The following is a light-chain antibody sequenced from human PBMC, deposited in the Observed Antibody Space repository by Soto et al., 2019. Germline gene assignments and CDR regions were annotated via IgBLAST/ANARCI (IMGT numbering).Light chain of an antibody. V-gene: IGKV1-39*01. Sequence: TQSASSLAASVGYRLTLTCRASRNVSIYLNWYQHKPGKGPTLLIHATSNLQIGVPSRFSGSGSGTEFTLTISSLEPEDFGTYYCQQSYKMPSFGQGTRLEIK. J-gene: IGKJ5*01. CDR3: QQSYKMPS. CDR2: ATS. CDR1: RNVSIY.